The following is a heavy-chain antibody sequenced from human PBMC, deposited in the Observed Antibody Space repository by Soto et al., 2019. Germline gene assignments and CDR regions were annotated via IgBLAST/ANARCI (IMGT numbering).Heavy chain of an antibody. CDR3: ARSPGGFTAATYFFDY. CDR1: GFSLSSKGMR. Sequence: SGPTLVNPTQTLTLTCTFSGFSLSSKGMRVSWIRQPPGKALERLARIYWDDDKFYSPSLRTRLAISKGTSKNQVVLTMTNVDPMDTATYYCARSPGGFTAATYFFDYWGQGTLVTVSS. CDR2: IYWDDDK. V-gene: IGHV2-70*04. D-gene: IGHD3-16*01. J-gene: IGHJ4*02.